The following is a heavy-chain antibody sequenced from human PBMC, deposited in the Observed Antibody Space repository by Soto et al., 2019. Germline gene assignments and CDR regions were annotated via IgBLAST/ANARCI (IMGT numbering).Heavy chain of an antibody. CDR3: ARASVLRFLEWLPFS. CDR2: INAGNGNT. Sequence: ASVKVPCKASGYTFTSYAMHWVRQAPGQRLEWMGWINAGNGNTKYSQKFQGRVTITRDTSASTAYMELSSLRSEDTAVYYCARASVLRFLEWLPFSWGQGTLVTVSS. J-gene: IGHJ5*02. D-gene: IGHD3-3*01. CDR1: GYTFTSYA. V-gene: IGHV1-3*01.